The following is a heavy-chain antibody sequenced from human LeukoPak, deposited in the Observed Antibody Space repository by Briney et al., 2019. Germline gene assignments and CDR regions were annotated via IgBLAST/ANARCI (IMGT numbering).Heavy chain of an antibody. CDR3: ARGVPGDY. J-gene: IGHJ4*02. CDR1: GFTFRRYS. D-gene: IGHD1-1*01. Sequence: GGALRLSCAASGFTFRRYSMNWVRQAPGKGLEWVSYLSSSSSTIYYADSVKGRFTISRDNANNSLYLQMNSLRAEDTAVYYWARGVPGDYWGQGTLVTVSS. CDR2: LSSSSSTI. V-gene: IGHV3-48*01.